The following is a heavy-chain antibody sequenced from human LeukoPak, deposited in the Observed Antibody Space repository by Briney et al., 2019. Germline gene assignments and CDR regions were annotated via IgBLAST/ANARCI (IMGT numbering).Heavy chain of an antibody. J-gene: IGHJ3*02. D-gene: IGHD3-9*01. CDR2: IYYSGST. CDR3: ARPLTGYSADAFDI. V-gene: IGHV4-59*08. CDR1: GGSISSYY. Sequence: SETLSLTCTVSGGSISSYYWSWIRQPPGKGLEWIGYIYYSGSTNYNPSLKSRVTISVDTSKNQFSLKLSSVTAADTAVYYCARPLTGYSADAFDIWGQGTMVTVSS.